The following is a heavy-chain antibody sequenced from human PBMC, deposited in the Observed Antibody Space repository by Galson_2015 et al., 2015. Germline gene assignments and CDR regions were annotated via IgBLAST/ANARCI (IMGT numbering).Heavy chain of an antibody. Sequence: SETLSLTCTVSGGSISSSYWSWIRQPPGKGLEWIGYIYYSGSTNYNPSLKSRVTISVDTSKNQFSLKLSSVTAADTAVYYCARDRDDYSNPGRGVMDVWGQGTTVTVSS. D-gene: IGHD4-11*01. J-gene: IGHJ6*02. CDR3: ARDRDDYSNPGRGVMDV. CDR2: IYYSGST. V-gene: IGHV4-59*01. CDR1: GGSISSSY.